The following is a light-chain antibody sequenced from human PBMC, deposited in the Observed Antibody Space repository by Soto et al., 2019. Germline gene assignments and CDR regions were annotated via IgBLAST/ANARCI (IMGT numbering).Light chain of an antibody. CDR3: QQRSKWRT. J-gene: IGKJ1*01. V-gene: IGKV3D-11*01. CDR2: DIS. CDR1: QDVTTN. Sequence: EISMTQFPAILSASPGGGATLSFRAAQDVTTNFAWYQLRRGQPPRLLIYDISTRATGVPARFSGSGSGTEFTLTISSLEPEDFAVYYCQQRSKWRTFGQGTKVDIK.